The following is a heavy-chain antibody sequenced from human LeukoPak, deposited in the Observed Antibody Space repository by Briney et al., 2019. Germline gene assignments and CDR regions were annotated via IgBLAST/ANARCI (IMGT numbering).Heavy chain of an antibody. Sequence: ASVKVPCKASGGTFSSYAISWVRQAPGQGLEWMGGIIPIFGTANYAQKFQGRVTITADESTSTAYMELSSLRSEDTAVYYCASRHTAMENDYWGQGTLVTVSS. CDR1: GGTFSSYA. CDR3: ASRHTAMENDY. CDR2: IIPIFGTA. J-gene: IGHJ4*02. V-gene: IGHV1-69*13. D-gene: IGHD5-18*01.